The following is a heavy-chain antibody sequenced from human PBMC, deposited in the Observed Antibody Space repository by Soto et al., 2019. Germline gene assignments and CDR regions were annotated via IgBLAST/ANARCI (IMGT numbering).Heavy chain of an antibody. J-gene: IGHJ3*01. Sequence: EVQLVESGGGLVQPGGSLTLSCTASGFSVSNNFMKWVRQAPGKGLEWVSLIFSGGDTRYADFVRGRFTISRDNSKNTVYLQMNSLRVEDAAVYYCARDGGPHRTNGVWGQGTTVTVSS. V-gene: IGHV3-66*01. CDR3: ARDGGPHRTNGV. CDR2: IFSGGDT. D-gene: IGHD2-8*01. CDR1: GFSVSNNF.